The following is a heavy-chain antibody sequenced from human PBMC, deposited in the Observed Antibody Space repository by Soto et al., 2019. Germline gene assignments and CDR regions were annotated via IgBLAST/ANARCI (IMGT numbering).Heavy chain of an antibody. CDR2: ISAYNGNT. CDR3: ARALGHPVLPNPSSPDY. J-gene: IGHJ4*02. V-gene: IGHV1-18*01. D-gene: IGHD3-10*01. Sequence: GASVKVSCKASGYTFTSYGISWVRQAPGQGLEWMGWISAYNGNTNYAQKLQGRVTMTTDTSTSTAYMELRSLRSDDTAVYYCARALGHPVLPNPSSPDYWGQGTLVTVSS. CDR1: GYTFTSYG.